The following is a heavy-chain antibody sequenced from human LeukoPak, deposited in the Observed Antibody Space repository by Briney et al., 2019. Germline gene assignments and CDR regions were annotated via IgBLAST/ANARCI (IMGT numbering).Heavy chain of an antibody. J-gene: IGHJ4*02. CDR1: GFTFSDYY. D-gene: IGHD6-6*01. Sequence: GGSLRLSCAASGFTFSDYYMSWIRQAPGKGLEWVSYISSSGSTIYYADSVKGRFTTSRDNAKNSLYLQMNSLRAEDTAVYYCAREGFSSSSSMYFDYGGQGTLVTVS. V-gene: IGHV3-11*01. CDR2: ISSSGSTI. CDR3: AREGFSSSSSMYFDY.